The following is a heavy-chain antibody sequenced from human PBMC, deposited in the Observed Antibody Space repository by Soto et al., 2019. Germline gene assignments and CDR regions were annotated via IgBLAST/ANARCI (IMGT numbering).Heavy chain of an antibody. V-gene: IGHV4-31*03. CDR2: IYYSGST. CDR3: ARAYSYGPHYYFDY. Sequence: SETLSLTCTVSGGSISSGGYYWSWIRQHPGKGLEWIGYIYYSGSTYYNPSLKSRVTISVDTSKNQFSLKLSSVTAADTAVYYCARAYSYGPHYYFDYWGQGTLVTVSS. D-gene: IGHD5-18*01. CDR1: GGSISSGGYY. J-gene: IGHJ4*02.